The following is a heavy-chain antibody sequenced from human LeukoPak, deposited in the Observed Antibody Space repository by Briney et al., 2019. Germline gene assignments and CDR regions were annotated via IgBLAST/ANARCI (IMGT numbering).Heavy chain of an antibody. J-gene: IGHJ5*02. CDR3: ARGGLRWYHNWFDP. V-gene: IGHV4-59*12. D-gene: IGHD4-23*01. CDR2: VFYTGDT. CDR1: GGSISSFY. Sequence: SETLSLTCAVSGGSISSFYWSWIRQPPGKGLEWIGYVFYTGDTNSNPSLKSRVTISVDTSKNQFSLKLSSVTAADTAVYYCARGGLRWYHNWFDPWGQGTLVTVSS.